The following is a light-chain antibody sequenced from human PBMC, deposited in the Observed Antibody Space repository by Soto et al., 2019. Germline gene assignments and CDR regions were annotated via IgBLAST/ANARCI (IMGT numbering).Light chain of an antibody. CDR1: QSVSSY. V-gene: IGKV3-15*01. Sequence: EIVMTQSPATLSVSPGERATLSCRASQSVSSYLAWYQQKPGQAPRLLIYGASTRATGIPARISGSGSGTEFTLTISSLQSEDFAVYYCQQYNKWRTFGQGTKVDIK. CDR3: QQYNKWRT. J-gene: IGKJ1*01. CDR2: GAS.